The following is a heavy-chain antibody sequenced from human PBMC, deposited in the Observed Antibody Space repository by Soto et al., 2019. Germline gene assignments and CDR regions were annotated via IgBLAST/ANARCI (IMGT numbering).Heavy chain of an antibody. CDR2: IAYDGSNK. D-gene: IGHD1-26*01. Sequence: QVQLVESGGGVVQPGRSLRLSCAASGFTFSSYTMHWVRQAPGKGLEWVAVIAYDGSNKYYADSVKGRFTISRDNSKNTLYLQMNSLRAEDTAVYYCAIDGGATPDDGFDIWGQGTMVTVSS. CDR1: GFTFSSYT. CDR3: AIDGGATPDDGFDI. J-gene: IGHJ3*02. V-gene: IGHV3-30-3*01.